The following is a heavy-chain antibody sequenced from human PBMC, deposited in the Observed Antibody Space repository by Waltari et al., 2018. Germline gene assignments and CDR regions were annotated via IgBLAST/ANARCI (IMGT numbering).Heavy chain of an antibody. CDR2: FDAEDGEK. J-gene: IGHJ3*02. CDR3: ATEDLENVGGRTYAAFHI. CDR1: GYTLTDIS. V-gene: IGHV1-24*01. Sequence: QVQLVQSGAEVKKPGASVKVSCKVSGYTLTDISIHWVRQAPGKGLEWMGGFDAEDGEKNFEQKFQGRFTLTEDTSTETAYLELSSLRSEDTAVYYCATEDLENVGGRTYAAFHIWGQGTMVTVSS. D-gene: IGHD3-16*01.